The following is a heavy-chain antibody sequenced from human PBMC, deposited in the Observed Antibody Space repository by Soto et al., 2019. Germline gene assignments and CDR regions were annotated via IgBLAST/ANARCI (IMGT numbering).Heavy chain of an antibody. CDR1: GASISDYY. J-gene: IGHJ4*02. CDR2: LYYSGTT. D-gene: IGHD5-18*01. V-gene: IGHV4-59*12. Sequence: PSETLSLTFSVSGASISDYYWTWVRQPPGKGLEWIGYLYYSGTTNYNPSLMSRVTMLLDTSKSQFSLQLTSVTAADTAVYFCARVRRANGYFYPDSWGQGALVTVSS. CDR3: ARVRRANGYFYPDS.